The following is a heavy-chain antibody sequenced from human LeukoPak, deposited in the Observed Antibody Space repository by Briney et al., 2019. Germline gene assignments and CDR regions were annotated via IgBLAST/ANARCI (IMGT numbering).Heavy chain of an antibody. CDR2: IYYSGST. CDR3: ARDVSGYDPGRFDY. Sequence: PSETLSLTCTVSGGSISSSSYYWGWIRQPPGKGLEWIGSIYYSGSTYYNPSLKSRVTISVDTSRNQLSLKLTSVTAADTAVYYCARDVSGYDPGRFDYWGQGSLVTVSS. V-gene: IGHV4-39*07. D-gene: IGHD5-12*01. J-gene: IGHJ4*02. CDR1: GGSISSSSYY.